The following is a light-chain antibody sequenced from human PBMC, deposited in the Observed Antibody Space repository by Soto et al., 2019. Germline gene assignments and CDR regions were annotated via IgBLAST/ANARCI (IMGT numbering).Light chain of an antibody. CDR3: QQLNSYPIT. J-gene: IGKJ5*01. V-gene: IGKV1-9*01. CDR2: AAS. Sequence: IQLTQSPSSLSASVGASVTITCRASQGISSFLAWYQQKPGKAPNLLIYAASTLQSGVPSRFSGSGSGTDFTLTISSLQPEDCDTYFCQQLNSYPITFGQGTRLEI. CDR1: QGISSF.